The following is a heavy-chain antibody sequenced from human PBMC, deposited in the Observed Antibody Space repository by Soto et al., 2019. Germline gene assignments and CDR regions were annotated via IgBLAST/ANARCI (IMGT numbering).Heavy chain of an antibody. V-gene: IGHV4-59*01. CDR1: GGSISSYY. Sequence: PSETLSLTCTVSGGSISSYYWSWIRQPPGKGLEWIGYIYYSGSTNYNPSLKSRVTISVDTSKNQFSLKLSSVTAADTAVYYCARDRNSDYFDYSCPATLVSRSS. CDR2: IYYSGST. J-gene: IGHJ4*02. CDR3: ARDRNSDYFDY.